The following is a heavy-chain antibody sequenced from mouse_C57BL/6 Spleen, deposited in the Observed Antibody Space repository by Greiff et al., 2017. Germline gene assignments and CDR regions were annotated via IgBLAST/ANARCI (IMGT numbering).Heavy chain of an antibody. CDR1: GFSLTSYG. CDR3: ARNKDYDYSYYFDY. J-gene: IGHJ2*01. Sequence: VKLMESGPGLVQPSQSLSITCTVSGFSLTSYGVHWVRQSPGKGLEWLGVIWSGGSTDYNAAFISRLSISKDNSKSQVFFKMNSLQADDTAIYYCARNKDYDYSYYFDYWGQGTTLTVSS. D-gene: IGHD2-4*01. V-gene: IGHV2-2*01. CDR2: IWSGGST.